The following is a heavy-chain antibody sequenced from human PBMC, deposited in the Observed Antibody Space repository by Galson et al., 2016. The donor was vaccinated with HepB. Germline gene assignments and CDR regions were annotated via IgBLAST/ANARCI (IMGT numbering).Heavy chain of an antibody. CDR1: GFIFSLHG. V-gene: IGHV3-33*01. J-gene: IGHJ3*02. CDR2: IWFDGTKT. CDR3: VSSTGGMDHDAFDI. D-gene: IGHD2-8*02. Sequence: SLRLSCAASGFIFSLHGMHWVRQAPGKGLEWVAVIWFDGTKTYYADSVKGRFTISRDNSKNTLYLEIDSLRVDDTAIYYCVSSTGGMDHDAFDIWGQGTMVIVSS.